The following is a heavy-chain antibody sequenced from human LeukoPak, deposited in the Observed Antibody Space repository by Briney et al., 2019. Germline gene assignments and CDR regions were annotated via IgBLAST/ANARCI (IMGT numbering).Heavy chain of an antibody. J-gene: IGHJ4*02. V-gene: IGHV3-21*01. D-gene: IGHD2-2*01. CDR3: ARGYCSSTSCPNFDY. Sequence: XXLRLXXXXSGFXXSSYSMNWVRQAPGKGLEWVSSISSSSSYIYYADSVKGRFTISRDNAKNSLYLQMNSLRAEDTAVYYCARGYCSSTSCPNFDYWGQGTLVTVSS. CDR2: ISSSSSYI. CDR1: GFXXSSYS.